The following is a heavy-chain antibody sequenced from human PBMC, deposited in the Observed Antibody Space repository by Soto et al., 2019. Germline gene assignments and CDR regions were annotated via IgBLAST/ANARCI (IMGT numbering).Heavy chain of an antibody. CDR2: INPNTGGT. V-gene: IGHV1-2*02. J-gene: IGHJ3*02. D-gene: IGHD3-22*01. Sequence: ASVKVSCKASGYTFTGHHIHWVRQAPGQGLDRVGWINPNTGGTNYAQKFQGRVTMTRDTSISTAYMELSRLRSDDTAVYYCARGRSQYYYDSSGYYYDAFDIWGQALMVTVS. CDR1: GYTFTGHH. CDR3: ARGRSQYYYDSSGYYYDAFDI.